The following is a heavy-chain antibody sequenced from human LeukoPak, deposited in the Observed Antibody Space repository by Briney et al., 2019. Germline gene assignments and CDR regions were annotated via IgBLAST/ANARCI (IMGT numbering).Heavy chain of an antibody. CDR1: GASFRSGGQY. CDR3: ARAFEHYEPNWFDP. CDR2: IFYNGKT. V-gene: IGHV4-61*08. J-gene: IGHJ5*02. D-gene: IGHD3-3*02. Sequence: SETLSLTCTLSGASFRSGGQYWGWIRQTPGKGLEWIGDIFYNGKTNYNPSLKSRVTISLDTSRSQFSLRLSSVTASDTGVYYCARAFEHYEPNWFDPWGQGTLVTVSS.